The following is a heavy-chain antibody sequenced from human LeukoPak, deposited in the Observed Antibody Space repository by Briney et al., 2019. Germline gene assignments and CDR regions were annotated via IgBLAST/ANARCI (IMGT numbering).Heavy chain of an antibody. CDR1: GGTFSSYA. CDR2: IIPIFGTA. CDR3: AKDITMVRGVPRYYYYYGMDV. J-gene: IGHJ6*02. Sequence: SVKVSCKASGGTFSSYAISWVRQAPGQGLEWMGGIIPIFGTANYAQKFQGRVTITADESTSTAYMELSSLRSEDTAVYYCAKDITMVRGVPRYYYYYGMDVWGQGTTVTVSS. V-gene: IGHV1-69*13. D-gene: IGHD3-10*01.